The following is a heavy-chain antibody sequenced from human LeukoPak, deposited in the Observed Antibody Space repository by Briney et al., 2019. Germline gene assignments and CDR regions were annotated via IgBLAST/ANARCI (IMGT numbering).Heavy chain of an antibody. D-gene: IGHD6-19*01. Sequence: ASVKVSCKASGYTFTSYDINWVRQATGQGLEWMGGFDPEDGETIYAQKFQGRVTMTEDTSTDTACMELSSLRSEDTAVYYCATPWYSSGWYYFDYWGQGTLVTVSS. V-gene: IGHV1-24*01. CDR2: FDPEDGET. J-gene: IGHJ4*02. CDR3: ATPWYSSGWYYFDY. CDR1: GYTFTSYD.